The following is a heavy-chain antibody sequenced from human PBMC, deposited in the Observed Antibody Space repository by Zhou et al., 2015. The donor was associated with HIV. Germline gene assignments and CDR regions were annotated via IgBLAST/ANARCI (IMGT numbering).Heavy chain of an antibody. Sequence: LVQSGTEVKKPGSSVKVSCKASGGTFSGSEISWVRQAPGQGLEWMGGINPLFDIENYAQRFRGRLSITADKSTSAAYMELRGLTSEDAAIYYCARSGGNFDYAFDIWGQGTKVVVSS. D-gene: IGHD2-15*01. CDR1: GGTFSGSE. CDR2: INPLFDIE. V-gene: IGHV1-69*17. J-gene: IGHJ3*02. CDR3: ARSGGNFDYAFDI.